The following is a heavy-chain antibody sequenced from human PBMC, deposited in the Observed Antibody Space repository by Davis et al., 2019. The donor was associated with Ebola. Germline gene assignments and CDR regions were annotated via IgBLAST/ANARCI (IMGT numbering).Heavy chain of an antibody. J-gene: IGHJ6*02. CDR2: ISTGGSYI. D-gene: IGHD5-18*01. CDR3: ARDPGYGYGYYYDGMDV. CDR1: GFSFSGHG. V-gene: IGHV3-21*01. Sequence: GGSLRLSCAASGFSFSGHGMHWVRQAPGKGLEWVSSISTGGSYIFYSDSVKGRFTISRDNAKNSLYLQMNSLRAEDTAVYYCARDPGYGYGYYYDGMDVWGQGTTVIVSS.